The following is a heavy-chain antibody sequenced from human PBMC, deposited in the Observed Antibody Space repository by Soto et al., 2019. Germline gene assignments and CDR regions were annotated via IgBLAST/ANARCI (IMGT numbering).Heavy chain of an antibody. CDR3: ARDRGTDDS. J-gene: IGHJ4*02. Sequence: SANLALTSSFSCESVSIGSYYLSWIRQPPGKGLEWIGYSYHTGITKYNPALRSRVTISVDTSKNQFSLNLKSVTAADTAVYYCARDRGTDDSWGQGTLVNVSS. CDR2: SYHTGIT. V-gene: IGHV4-61*01. CDR1: CESVSIGSYY.